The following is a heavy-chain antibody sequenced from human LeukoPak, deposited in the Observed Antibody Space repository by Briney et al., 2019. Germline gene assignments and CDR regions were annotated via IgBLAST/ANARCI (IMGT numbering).Heavy chain of an antibody. CDR3: ASGRVYGDERGSFDI. CDR2: INPNSGGT. CDR1: GYTFIGYY. Sequence: ASVKVSCKASGYTFIGYYIHWVRQAPGQGLEWMGWINPNSGGTNYAQKFQGRVTMTRDTSISTAYMELSRLRSDDTAVYYCASGRVYGDERGSFDIWGQGTMVTVSS. D-gene: IGHD4-17*01. J-gene: IGHJ3*02. V-gene: IGHV1-2*02.